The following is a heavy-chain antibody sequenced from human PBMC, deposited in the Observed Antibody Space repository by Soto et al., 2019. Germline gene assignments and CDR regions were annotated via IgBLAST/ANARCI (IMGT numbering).Heavy chain of an antibody. CDR3: ARGRGSGNYYNDYYFYGLDV. J-gene: IGHJ6*02. V-gene: IGHV4-59*01. Sequence: PSETLSLTCSVSGGSISIYYWSWIRQPPGKGLEWIGYIYDSGSTNYSPSLKSRVTILVDRSKNQFSLRLSFVTAADTAVYFCARGRGSGNYYNDYYFYGLDVRGQGTTVTVSS. CDR1: GGSISIYY. CDR2: IYDSGST. D-gene: IGHD3-10*01.